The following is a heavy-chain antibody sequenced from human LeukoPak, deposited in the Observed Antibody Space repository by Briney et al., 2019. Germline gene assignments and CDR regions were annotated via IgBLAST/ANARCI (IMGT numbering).Heavy chain of an antibody. CDR2: ISGSGGST. D-gene: IGHD2-2*02. CDR1: GFTFSSYA. J-gene: IGHJ4*02. CDR3: AKAKDIVVVPAAIRPRYNWNYVFRY. Sequence: GGSLRLSCAASGFTFSSYAMSWVRQAPGKGLEWVSAISGSGGSTYYADSVKGRFTISRDNSKNTLYLQMNSLRAEDTAVYYCAKAKDIVVVPAAIRPRYNWNYVFRYWGQGTLVTVSS. V-gene: IGHV3-23*01.